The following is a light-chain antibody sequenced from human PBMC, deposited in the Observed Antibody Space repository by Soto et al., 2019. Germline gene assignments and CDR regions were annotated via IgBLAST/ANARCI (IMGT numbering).Light chain of an antibody. J-gene: IGKJ1*01. Sequence: DIQMTQSPSTLSASVGDRVTITCRASQSINSWLAWYQQKPGKAPKLLIYKASTLESGVPSRFFGSGSGTEFTITISSLQPDDSATYYCQQYIAYPWTFGQGTKVEIK. CDR3: QQYIAYPWT. CDR2: KAS. V-gene: IGKV1-5*03. CDR1: QSINSW.